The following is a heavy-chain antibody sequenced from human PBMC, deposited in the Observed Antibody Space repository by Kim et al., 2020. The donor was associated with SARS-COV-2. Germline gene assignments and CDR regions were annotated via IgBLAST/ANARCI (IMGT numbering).Heavy chain of an antibody. V-gene: IGHV3-33*05. Sequence: GGSLRLSCAASGFTFSGYGMHWVRQAPGMGLDWVAATSYDGNDEYYADSVKGRFTIFRDNSKNTLYLQMNSLRTEDTAVYYCARDASGSYNSYYFDYWGQGTLVTVTS. CDR3: ARDASGSYNSYYFDY. CDR2: TSYDGNDE. J-gene: IGHJ4*02. D-gene: IGHD6-19*01. CDR1: GFTFSGYG.